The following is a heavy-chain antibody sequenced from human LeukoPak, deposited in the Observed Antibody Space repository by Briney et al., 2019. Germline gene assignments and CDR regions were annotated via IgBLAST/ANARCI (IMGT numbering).Heavy chain of an antibody. CDR3: ARYAYCGGDCYSLYYYYGMDV. J-gene: IGHJ6*02. CDR1: GGSISSSSYY. CDR2: IYYSGST. Sequence: PSETLSLTCTVSGGSISSSSYYWGWIRQPPGKGLEWIGSIYYSGSTYYNPSLKSRVTISVDTSKNQFSLKLSSVTAADTAGYYCARYAYCGGDCYSLYYYYGMDVWGQGTTVTVSS. V-gene: IGHV4-39*01. D-gene: IGHD2-21*02.